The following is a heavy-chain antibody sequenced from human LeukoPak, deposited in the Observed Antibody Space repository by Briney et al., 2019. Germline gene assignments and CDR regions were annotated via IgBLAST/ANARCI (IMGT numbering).Heavy chain of an antibody. J-gene: IGHJ6*02. CDR1: GFTFSDYY. Sequence: GGSLRLSCAASGFTFSDYYMSWIRQAPGKGLEWVSYISSSSSYTNYADSVKGRFTISRDKDKNSLYLQMNSLRAEDTAVYYCARDTPRELPYYYGMDVWGQGTTVTVSS. CDR3: ARDTPRELPYYYGMDV. V-gene: IGHV3-11*05. CDR2: ISSSSSYT. D-gene: IGHD1-26*01.